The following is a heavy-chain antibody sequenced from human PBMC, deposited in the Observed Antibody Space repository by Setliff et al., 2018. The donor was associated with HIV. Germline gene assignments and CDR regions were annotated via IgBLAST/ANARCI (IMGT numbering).Heavy chain of an antibody. CDR3: AKDRFSDSSAPGDAFDV. CDR2: ISGSGANP. D-gene: IGHD3-22*01. Sequence: GESLKISCAASGFIFSDYAMTWVRQAPGKGLEWVSGISGSGANPYNADFVEGRFTVSRDNSKNTLYLQLNSLRAEDTAVYYCAKDRFSDSSAPGDAFDVWGVGTLVTVSS. CDR1: GFIFSDYA. J-gene: IGHJ3*01. V-gene: IGHV3-23*01.